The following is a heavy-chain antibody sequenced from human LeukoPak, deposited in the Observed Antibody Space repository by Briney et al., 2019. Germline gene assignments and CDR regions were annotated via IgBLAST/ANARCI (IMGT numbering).Heavy chain of an antibody. CDR2: IYYSGST. CDR1: GGSISSYY. Sequence: SETLSLTCTVSGGSISSYYWSWIRQPPGKGLEWIGYIYYSGSTNYNPSLKSRVTISADTSKNQFSLKLSSVTTADTAVYYCARHAYGIAAAGNSWGQGTLVTVSS. D-gene: IGHD6-13*01. CDR3: ARHAYGIAAAGNS. V-gene: IGHV4-59*08. J-gene: IGHJ4*02.